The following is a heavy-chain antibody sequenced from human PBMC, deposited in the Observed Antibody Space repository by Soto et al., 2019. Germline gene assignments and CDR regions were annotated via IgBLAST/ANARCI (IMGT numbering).Heavy chain of an antibody. CDR1: EFTFYTYC. V-gene: IGHV3-7*03. Sequence: LTLVGVSCEFTFYTYCMSWVRQAPGAGLQGVANIKQDGSEKYYVDTVKGRFTISRNNAKNSLYLQMNRLRAEDTAVYYCARAGSGIQLWLGGGWFDPWGQGTLVTVSS. CDR2: IKQDGSEK. D-gene: IGHD5-18*01. CDR3: ARAGSGIQLWLGGGWFDP. J-gene: IGHJ5*02.